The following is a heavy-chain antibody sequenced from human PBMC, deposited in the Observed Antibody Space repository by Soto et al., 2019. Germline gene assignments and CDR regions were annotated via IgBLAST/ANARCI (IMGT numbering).Heavy chain of an antibody. CDR1: GFSLSNAGLG. Sequence: QVTVKESGPVLMKPTETLTLTCTVSGFSLSNAGLGVSWIRQPPGKALEWLAHIFSNDEKSYSTSLKSRLTISKDTSKSQVVLTMTNMDPVDTATYYCAWTYSTSWYWFDPWGQGTLVTVSS. CDR3: AWTYSTSWYWFDP. V-gene: IGHV2-26*01. J-gene: IGHJ5*02. D-gene: IGHD6-13*01. CDR2: IFSNDEK.